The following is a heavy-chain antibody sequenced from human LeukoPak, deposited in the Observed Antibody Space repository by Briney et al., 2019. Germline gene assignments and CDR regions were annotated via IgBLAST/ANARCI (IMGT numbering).Heavy chain of an antibody. CDR3: ARGGGIAAAGFDY. CDR2: ISSSGSFL. Sequence: PGGSLRLSCAASGFTFSSYSMNWVRQAPGKGLEWVSCISSSGSFLYYADSVKGRFTISRDNAKKSLYLQMNSLRAEDTAVYYCARGGGIAAAGFDYWGQGTLVTVSS. D-gene: IGHD6-13*01. CDR1: GFTFSSYS. V-gene: IGHV3-21*01. J-gene: IGHJ4*02.